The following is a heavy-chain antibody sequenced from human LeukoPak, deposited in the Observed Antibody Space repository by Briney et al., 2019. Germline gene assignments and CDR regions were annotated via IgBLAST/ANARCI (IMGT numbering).Heavy chain of an antibody. J-gene: IGHJ4*02. CDR1: GYSFPFYG. Sequence: ASVKVSSTASGYSFPFYGINWVRQAPGQGLEWMGWISADSGNTNYAQKFKGRATMTTDSATNTAYMELRSLRSDDTAVYYCQRITISGVVFDFDYWGPGSLVTVSS. D-gene: IGHD3-3*01. CDR2: ISADSGNT. CDR3: QRITISGVVFDFDY. V-gene: IGHV1-18*01.